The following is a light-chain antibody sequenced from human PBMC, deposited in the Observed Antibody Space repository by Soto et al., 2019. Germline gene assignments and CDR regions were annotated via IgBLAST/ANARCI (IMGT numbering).Light chain of an antibody. CDR1: KLGDKY. J-gene: IGLJ2*01. Sequence: SYELTQPPSVPVSPGQTASINCSGDKLGDKYAFWYQQKPGQSPVLVIYQDSQRPSGIPERFSGSNSGNTATLTISGTQAMDEADYYCQAWDSSTVIFGGGTKLTVL. V-gene: IGLV3-1*01. CDR2: QDS. CDR3: QAWDSSTVI.